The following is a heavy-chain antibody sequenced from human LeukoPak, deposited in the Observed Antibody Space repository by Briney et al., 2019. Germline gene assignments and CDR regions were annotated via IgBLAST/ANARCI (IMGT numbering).Heavy chain of an antibody. CDR2: INHSGST. D-gene: IGHD1-1*01. J-gene: IGHJ4*02. CDR1: GFTFSSYA. Sequence: GSLRLSCAASGFTFSSYAMSWIRQPPGKGLEWIGEINHSGSTNYNPSLKSRVTISVDTSKNQFSLKLSSVTAADTAVYYCASGAYNPYYFDYWGQGTLVTVSS. V-gene: IGHV4-34*01. CDR3: ASGAYNPYYFDY.